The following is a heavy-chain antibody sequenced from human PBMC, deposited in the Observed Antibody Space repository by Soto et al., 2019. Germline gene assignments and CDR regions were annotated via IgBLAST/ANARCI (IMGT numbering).Heavy chain of an antibody. Sequence: SETLSLTCAVYGESFSGFYWSWIRQPPGKGLEWIGEINYGGSTKYNPSLKSRVTISIDTSRNQFSLKLNSVTAEDTAVYYCARELASYNDYWGQGTLVTVSS. CDR2: INYGGST. V-gene: IGHV4-34*01. CDR3: ARELASYNDY. CDR1: GESFSGFY. J-gene: IGHJ4*02. D-gene: IGHD1-1*01.